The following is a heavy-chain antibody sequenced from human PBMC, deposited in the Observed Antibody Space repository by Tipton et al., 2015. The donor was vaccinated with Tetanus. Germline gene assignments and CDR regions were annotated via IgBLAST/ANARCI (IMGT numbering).Heavy chain of an antibody. CDR2: ISWNSNII. Sequence: SLRLSCVGSGFTFGGHAMHWVRQVPGKGLEWVAGISWNSNIIHYAESGEGRFTISRDNSNNMLFLQMSSLRLEDTAIYYCAKDVETYYDFWSGSGFWGQGTLVTVSS. CDR3: AKDVETYYDFWSGSGF. D-gene: IGHD3-3*01. CDR1: GFTFGGHA. V-gene: IGHV3-9*01. J-gene: IGHJ4*02.